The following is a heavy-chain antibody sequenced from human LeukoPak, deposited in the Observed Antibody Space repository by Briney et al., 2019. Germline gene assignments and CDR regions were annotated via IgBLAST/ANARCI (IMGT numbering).Heavy chain of an antibody. CDR3: ARVRLDSSSWYHTVD. V-gene: IGHV4-59*01. Sequence: NPSETLSLTCTVSGGSISSYYWSWVRQPPGKGLEWIGCIYYSGSTNYNPSLKSRVTISVDTSKNQFSLKLSSVTAADTAVYYCARVRLDSSSWYHTVDWGQGTLVTVSS. CDR2: IYYSGST. CDR1: GGSISSYY. D-gene: IGHD6-13*01. J-gene: IGHJ4*02.